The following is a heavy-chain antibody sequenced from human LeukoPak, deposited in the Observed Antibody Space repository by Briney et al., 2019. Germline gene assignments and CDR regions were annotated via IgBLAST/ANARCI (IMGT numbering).Heavy chain of an antibody. CDR1: GGSISSGGYY. CDR2: IYYSGSP. Sequence: SQTLSLTCTVSGGSISSGGYYWSWIRQHPGKGLEYIGYIYYSGSPYYNPSLKSRVTISLDTSQNQFPLKLMSVTAADTAVYYCARESSSEHLSLDYWGQGTLVTVSS. J-gene: IGHJ4*02. V-gene: IGHV4-31*03. CDR3: ARESSSEHLSLDY. D-gene: IGHD3-10*01.